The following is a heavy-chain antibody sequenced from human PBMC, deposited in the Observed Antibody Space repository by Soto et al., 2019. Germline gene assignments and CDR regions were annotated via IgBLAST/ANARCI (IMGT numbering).Heavy chain of an antibody. CDR2: INPNSGGT. Sequence: ASVKVSCKASGYTFTGYYMHWVRQAPGQGLEWMGWINPNSGGTNYAQKLQGRVTMTRDTSISTAYMELSRLRSDDTAVYYCARSMVRGKNWFDPWGPGTLVTVSS. J-gene: IGHJ5*02. CDR3: ARSMVRGKNWFDP. V-gene: IGHV1-2*02. CDR1: GYTFTGYY. D-gene: IGHD3-10*01.